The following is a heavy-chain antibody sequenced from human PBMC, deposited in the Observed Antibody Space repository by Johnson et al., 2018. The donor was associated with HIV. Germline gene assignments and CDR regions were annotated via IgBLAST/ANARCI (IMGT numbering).Heavy chain of an antibody. CDR1: GFTFRIYD. D-gene: IGHD6-6*01. CDR3: AKDTTFSSSHAFDI. Sequence: QVQLVESGGGVVQPGGSLRLSCAASGFTFRIYDMQWVRQAPGKGLEWLAYIRSDGVNKQYTDSVKGRFTISRDNAKNSLYLQMNSLRAEDTALYYCAKDTTFSSSHAFDIWGQGTMVTVSS. V-gene: IGHV3-30*02. CDR2: IRSDGVNK. J-gene: IGHJ3*02.